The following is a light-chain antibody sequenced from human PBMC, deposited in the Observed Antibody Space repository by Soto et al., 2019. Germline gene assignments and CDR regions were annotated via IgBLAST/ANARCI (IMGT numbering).Light chain of an antibody. CDR2: DAS. CDR3: QQYDNRPPFT. J-gene: IGKJ3*01. Sequence: DIQMTQSPSSLSASVGDRVTITCQASQDISNYLNWYQQKPGKAPKLLIYDASNLETGVPSRFSGSGSGTDFTFTISSLQPEDIATYYGQQYDNRPPFTFGPGNKVDIK. V-gene: IGKV1-33*01. CDR1: QDISNY.